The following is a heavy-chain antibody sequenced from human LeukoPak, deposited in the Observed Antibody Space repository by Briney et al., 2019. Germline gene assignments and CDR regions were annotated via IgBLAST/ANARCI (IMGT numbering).Heavy chain of an antibody. CDR3: ARERRIVVVINDY. CDR1: GFTLSRYS. Sequence: GGSLRLSCAASGFTLSRYSMNWVRQAPGKGLEWVSSISSSSSYIYYADSVKGRFTISRDNAKNSLYLQMNSLRAEDTAVYYCARERRIVVVINDYWGQGTLVTVSS. CDR2: ISSSSSYI. V-gene: IGHV3-21*01. J-gene: IGHJ4*02. D-gene: IGHD3-22*01.